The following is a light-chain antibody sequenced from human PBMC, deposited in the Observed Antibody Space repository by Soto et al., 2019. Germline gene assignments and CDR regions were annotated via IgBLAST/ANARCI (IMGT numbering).Light chain of an antibody. CDR1: SSDVGGYNY. V-gene: IGLV2-14*01. CDR3: SSYTSSSVV. CDR2: DVS. J-gene: IGLJ2*01. Sequence: QSVLTQPASVSGSPGQSITISCTGTSSDVGGYNYVSWYQQHPGKAPKLMIYDVSSRPSGVSNRFSGSKSGNTASLTISGLQAEDEAYYYCSSYTSSSVVFGGGTKVTVL.